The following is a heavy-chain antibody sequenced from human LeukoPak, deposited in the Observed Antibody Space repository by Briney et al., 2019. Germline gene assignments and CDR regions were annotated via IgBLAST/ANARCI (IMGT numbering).Heavy chain of an antibody. CDR3: ARDVTSGWFDP. J-gene: IGHJ5*02. Sequence: SETLSFTCAVSGGSISSHYWSWIRQPPGKGLEWIGYIYYSGSTNYNPSLKSRVTISVDTSKNQFSLKLSSVTAADTAVYYCARDVTSGWFDPWGQGTLVTVSS. D-gene: IGHD3-10*01. CDR1: GGSISSHY. V-gene: IGHV4-59*11. CDR2: IYYSGST.